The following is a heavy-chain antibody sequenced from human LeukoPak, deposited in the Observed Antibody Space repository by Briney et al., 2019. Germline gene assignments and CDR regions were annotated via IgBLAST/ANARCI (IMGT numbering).Heavy chain of an antibody. Sequence: PSETLSLTCTVSGGSLSSGSYFWSWIRQPAGKGLEWIGRIYTSGITKYNPSLKSRVTISVDTSKNQFSLKMSSVTAADTAVYYCARGDDILNGYYYFDYWGQGTLVTVSS. V-gene: IGHV4-61*02. J-gene: IGHJ4*02. CDR1: GGSLSSGSYF. D-gene: IGHD3-9*01. CDR2: IYTSGIT. CDR3: ARGDDILNGYYYFDY.